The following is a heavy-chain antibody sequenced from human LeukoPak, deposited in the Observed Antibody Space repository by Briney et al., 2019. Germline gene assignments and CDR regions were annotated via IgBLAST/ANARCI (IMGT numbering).Heavy chain of an antibody. CDR3: ARGQGSGWYANWFDP. Sequence: SETLSLTCTVSGGSISSSSYYWGWIRQPPGKGLEWIGSIYYSGSTYYNPSLKSRVTISVDKSKNQFSLKLSSVTAADTAVYYCARGQGSGWYANWFDPWGQGTLVTVSS. D-gene: IGHD6-19*01. J-gene: IGHJ5*02. CDR1: GGSISSSSYY. V-gene: IGHV4-39*07. CDR2: IYYSGST.